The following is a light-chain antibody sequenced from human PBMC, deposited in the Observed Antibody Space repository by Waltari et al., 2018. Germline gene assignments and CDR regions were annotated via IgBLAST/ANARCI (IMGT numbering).Light chain of an antibody. J-gene: IGLJ2*01. CDR3: SSYAGSGTVV. CDR2: DVT. Sequence: QSALTQPPSASGSPGQSVAISCTGPSSAIGRYNLVSWYQQDPGKAPKLIVYDVTKRPSGVPDRFSGSKSGNTASLIVSGLQAGDEADYYCSSYAGSGTVVFGGGTKLTVL. V-gene: IGLV2-8*01. CDR1: SSAIGRYNL.